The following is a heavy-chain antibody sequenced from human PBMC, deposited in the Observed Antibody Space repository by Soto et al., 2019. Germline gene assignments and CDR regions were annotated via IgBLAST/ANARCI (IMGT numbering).Heavy chain of an antibody. Sequence: QVQLVESGGGVVQPGRSLRLSCAASGFTFSSYGMHWVRQAPGKGLEWVAVIWYDGSNKYYADSVKGRFTISRDNSKNTLYLQMNSLRAEDTAVYYCARDEGVGAATLDYWGQGTLVTVSS. CDR3: ARDEGVGAATLDY. V-gene: IGHV3-33*01. CDR2: IWYDGSNK. J-gene: IGHJ4*02. CDR1: GFTFSSYG. D-gene: IGHD2-15*01.